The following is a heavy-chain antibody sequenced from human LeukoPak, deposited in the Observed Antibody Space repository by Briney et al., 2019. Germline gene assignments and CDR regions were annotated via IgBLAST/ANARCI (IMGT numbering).Heavy chain of an antibody. CDR2: IYHSGST. J-gene: IGHJ6*02. CDR3: TGGNPYYYYGMDV. D-gene: IGHD2-15*01. CDR1: GGSISSGGYS. V-gene: IGHV4-30-2*01. Sequence: SETLSLTCAVSGGSISSGGYSWSWIRQPPGKGLEWIGYIYHSGSTYYNPSLKSRVTISVDRSKNQFSLKLSSVTAADTAVYYCTGGNPYYYYGMDVWGQGTTVTVSS.